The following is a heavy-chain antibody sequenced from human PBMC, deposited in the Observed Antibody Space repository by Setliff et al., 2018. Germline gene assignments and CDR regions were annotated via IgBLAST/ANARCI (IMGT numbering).Heavy chain of an antibody. CDR3: VRGAGARLLDY. Sequence: PGGSLRLSCAASTFPFSTYAVSWVRQAPGKGLEWVSIFYDSRGDTYYADSVKGRFTVSKDNSKNTMYLQMNSLRDEDTAIYYCVRGAGARLLDYWGQGTLVTVSS. J-gene: IGHJ4*02. CDR1: TFPFSTYA. CDR2: FYDSRGDT. V-gene: IGHV3-23*03. D-gene: IGHD6-13*01.